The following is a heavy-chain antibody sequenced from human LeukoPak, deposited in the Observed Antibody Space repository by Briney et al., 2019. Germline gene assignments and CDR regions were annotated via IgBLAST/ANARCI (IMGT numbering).Heavy chain of an antibody. CDR1: GFTFSNAW. J-gene: IGHJ3*02. CDR2: IKSKTDGGTT. D-gene: IGHD3-3*01. V-gene: IGHV3-15*01. Sequence: MAGGSLRLSCAASGFTFSNAWMSWVRQDPGKGLEWVGRIKSKTDGGTTDYAAPVKGRFTISRDDSKNTLYLQMNSLKTEDTAVYYCTTEVTIFGVVTQDAFDIWGQGTMVTVSS. CDR3: TTEVTIFGVVTQDAFDI.